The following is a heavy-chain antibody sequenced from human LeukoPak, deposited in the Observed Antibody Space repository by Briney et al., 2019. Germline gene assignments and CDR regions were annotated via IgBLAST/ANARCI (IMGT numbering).Heavy chain of an antibody. D-gene: IGHD5-18*01. CDR2: VYYSGTT. Sequence: SETLSLTCTVSGGSISGSSYYWGWIRQPPGKGLEWIGNVYYSGTTYYNPSLKSRVTISVDTSKNQFSLKLSSVTAADTAVYYCARDPGYSYGFYYYGMDVWGQGTTVTVSS. CDR3: ARDPGYSYGFYYYGMDV. V-gene: IGHV4-39*07. J-gene: IGHJ6*02. CDR1: GGSISGSSYY.